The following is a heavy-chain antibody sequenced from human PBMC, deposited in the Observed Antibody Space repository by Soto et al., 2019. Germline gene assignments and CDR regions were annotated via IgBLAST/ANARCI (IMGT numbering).Heavy chain of an antibody. CDR2: IYSGGST. V-gene: IGHV3-53*01. J-gene: IGHJ6*02. CDR1: GFTVSSNY. D-gene: IGHD3-22*01. CDR3: ARSRVYYDSSGSYYGMDV. Sequence: GGSLRLSCAASGFTVSSNYMSWVRQAPGKGLEWVSVIYSGGSTYYADSVKGRFTISRDNSKNTLYLQMNSLRAEDTAVYYCARSRVYYDSSGSYYGMDVWGQGTTVTVSS.